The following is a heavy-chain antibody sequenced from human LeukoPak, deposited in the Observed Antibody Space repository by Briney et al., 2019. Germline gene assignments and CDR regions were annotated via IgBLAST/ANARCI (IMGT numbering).Heavy chain of an antibody. J-gene: IGHJ4*02. V-gene: IGHV1-18*01. Sequence: ASVKVSCKASGYTFTSYGITWVRQAPGQGLEWMGWISAYTGNTNYAQKLQGRVTMTTDTSTSTAYMELRSLRSDDTAVYYCARGFYYDSSAPSDYWGQGTLVTVSS. CDR2: ISAYTGNT. D-gene: IGHD3-22*01. CDR1: GYTFTSYG. CDR3: ARGFYYDSSAPSDY.